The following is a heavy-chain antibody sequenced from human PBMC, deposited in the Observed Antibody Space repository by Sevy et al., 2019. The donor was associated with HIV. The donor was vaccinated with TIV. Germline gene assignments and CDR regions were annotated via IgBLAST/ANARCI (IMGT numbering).Heavy chain of an antibody. V-gene: IGHV4-34*01. J-gene: IGHJ4*02. Sequence: SETLSLTCAVSGGSFSGYFWNWIRQSPWKGLEWIGEINHTGSLKYNPSLKSRVTISVDASKSQLSLHLRSVTAADTAVYYCARGRQAYVVVVPSTVPFDYWGRGTLVTVSS. D-gene: IGHD2-2*01. CDR1: GGSFSGYF. CDR2: INHTGSL. CDR3: ARGRQAYVVVVPSTVPFDY.